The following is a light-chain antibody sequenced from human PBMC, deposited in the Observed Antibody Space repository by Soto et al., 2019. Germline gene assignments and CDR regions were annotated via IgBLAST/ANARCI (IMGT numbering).Light chain of an antibody. CDR2: SDT. CDR1: NSNIGGHP. J-gene: IGLJ3*02. V-gene: IGLV1-44*01. Sequence: QPVLTQPPSASGTPGQSVTISCSGSNSNIGGHPVSWYQHLPRTAPKLLIHSDTQRPSGVPDRFSGSKSGTSASLAIGGLQSEDEADYFCAAWDDSRDAPVFGGGTKLTVL. CDR3: AAWDDSRDAPV.